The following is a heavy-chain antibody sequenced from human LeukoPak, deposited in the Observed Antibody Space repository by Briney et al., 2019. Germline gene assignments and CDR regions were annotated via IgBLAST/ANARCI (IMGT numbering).Heavy chain of an antibody. D-gene: IGHD3-9*01. V-gene: IGHV3-15*01. CDR3: TTVGGLRYFDWLSDAHDY. J-gene: IGHJ4*02. CDR2: IKSKTDGGTT. Sequence: GGSLRLSCAASGFTFSSAWMSWVRQAPGKGLEWVGRIKSKTDGGTTDYAAPVKGRFTISRDDSKNTLYLQMNSLKTEGTAVYYCTTVGGLRYFDWLSDAHDYWGQGTLVTVSS. CDR1: GFTFSSAW.